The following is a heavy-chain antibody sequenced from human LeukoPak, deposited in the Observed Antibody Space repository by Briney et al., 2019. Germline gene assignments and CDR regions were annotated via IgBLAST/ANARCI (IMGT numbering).Heavy chain of an antibody. Sequence: VRQAPGKGLEWVSTFKTKYHQVYYAESVRGRFTISTDNSRNTVFLQMNSLRADDTALYYCARSVPDYTRFDYWGQGALVTVSS. CDR2: FKTKYHQV. J-gene: IGHJ4*02. V-gene: IGHV3-23*05. D-gene: IGHD4-11*01. CDR3: ARSVPDYTRFDY.